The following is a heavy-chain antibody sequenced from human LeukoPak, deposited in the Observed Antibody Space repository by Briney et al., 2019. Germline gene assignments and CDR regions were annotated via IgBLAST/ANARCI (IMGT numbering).Heavy chain of an antibody. CDR2: IYYSGST. CDR1: GGSISSYY. J-gene: IGHJ3*02. Sequence: SKTLSLTCTVSGGSISSYYWSWIRQPPGKGLEWIGYIYYSGSTNYNPSLKSRVTISVDTSKNQFSLKLSSVTATDTAVYYCARLVCSSTSCLWAFDIWGQGTMVTVSS. CDR3: ARLVCSSTSCLWAFDI. V-gene: IGHV4-59*08. D-gene: IGHD2-2*01.